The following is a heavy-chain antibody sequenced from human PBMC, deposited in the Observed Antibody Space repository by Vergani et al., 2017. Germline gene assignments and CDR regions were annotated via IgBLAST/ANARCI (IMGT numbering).Heavy chain of an antibody. V-gene: IGHV3-30*18. CDR3: AKESLADYDFGSGRDYIDY. CDR2: ISYDGSNK. CDR1: GFTFSSYG. D-gene: IGHD3-3*01. J-gene: IGHJ4*01. Sequence: QVQLVKSGGGVVQPGRSLRLSCAASGFTFSSYGMHWVRQAPGKGLEWVAVISYDGSNKYYADSVKGRFTISRDNSKNTLYLQMNSLRAEDTAVYYWAKESLADYDFGSGRDYIDYWSEGTLVTVSS.